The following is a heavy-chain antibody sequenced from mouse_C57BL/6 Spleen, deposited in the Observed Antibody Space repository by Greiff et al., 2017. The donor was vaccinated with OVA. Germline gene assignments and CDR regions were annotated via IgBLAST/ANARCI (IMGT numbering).Heavy chain of an antibody. V-gene: IGHV1-26*01. J-gene: IGHJ4*01. CDR2: INPNNGGT. Sequence: EVQLQQSGPELVKPGASVKISCKASGYTFTDYYMNWVKQSHGKSLEWIGDINPNNGGTSYNQKFKGKATLTVDKSSSTAYMELRSLTSEDSAVYYCAGKITTVVPLAMDYWGQGTSVTVSS. CDR3: AGKITTVVPLAMDY. D-gene: IGHD1-1*01. CDR1: GYTFTDYY.